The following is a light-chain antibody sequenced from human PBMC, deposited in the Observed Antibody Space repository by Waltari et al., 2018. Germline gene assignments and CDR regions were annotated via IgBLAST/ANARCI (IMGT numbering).Light chain of an antibody. CDR2: KAS. V-gene: IGKV1-5*03. Sequence: DIQMTQSPSTLSASVGDRVIFSCRASQSISKWLASYQQQPGKSPKLLIDKASTLESGVPSRFSGSGSGTDFTLTLSSLQPEDFATYYCQQYNSYSLLSFGGGTKVEIK. CDR3: QQYNSYSLLS. J-gene: IGKJ4*01. CDR1: QSISKW.